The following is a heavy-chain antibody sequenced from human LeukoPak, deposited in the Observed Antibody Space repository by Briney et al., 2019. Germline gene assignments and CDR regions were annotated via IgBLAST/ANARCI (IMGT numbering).Heavy chain of an antibody. CDR2: ISSSGSTK. V-gene: IGHV3-48*02. D-gene: IGHD2-15*01. CDR3: AIEGYCSGGTCYTNWFDT. CDR1: GYTFSSYS. J-gene: IGHJ5*02. Sequence: PGRSLRHSCAASGYTFSSYSMNWVRQAPGKGLEWVSDISSSGSTKYYADSVKGRFTISRDNAQNSLYLQMNSLRDEDTAVYYCAIEGYCSGGTCYTNWFDTWGQGTLVTVSS.